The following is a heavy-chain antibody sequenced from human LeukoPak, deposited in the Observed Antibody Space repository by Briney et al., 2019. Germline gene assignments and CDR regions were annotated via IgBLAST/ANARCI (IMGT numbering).Heavy chain of an antibody. J-gene: IGHJ6*02. V-gene: IGHV3-21*01. CDR3: ARDGSWYFYYGMDV. CDR2: ISSSSSYI. Sequence: SISSSSSYIYYADSVKGRFTISRDNAKNSLYLQMNSLRAEDTAVYYCARDGSWYFYYGMDVWGQGTTVTVSS. D-gene: IGHD6-13*01.